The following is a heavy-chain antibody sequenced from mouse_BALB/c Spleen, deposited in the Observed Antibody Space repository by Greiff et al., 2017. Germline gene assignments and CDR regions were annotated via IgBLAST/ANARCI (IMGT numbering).Heavy chain of an antibody. CDR3: ARSYYGNYVGY. CDR1: GYAFSSYW. V-gene: IGHV1-80*01. Sequence: VQLQQSGAELVRPGSSVKISCKASGYAFSSYWMNWVKQRPGQGLEWIGQIYPGDGDTNYNGKFKGKATLTADKSSSTAYMQLSSLTSEDSAVYFCARSYYGNYVGYWGQGTTLTVSS. D-gene: IGHD2-1*01. CDR2: IYPGDGDT. J-gene: IGHJ2*01.